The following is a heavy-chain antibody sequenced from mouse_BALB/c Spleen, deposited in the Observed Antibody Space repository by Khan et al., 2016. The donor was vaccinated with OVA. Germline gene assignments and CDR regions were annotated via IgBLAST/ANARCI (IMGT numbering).Heavy chain of an antibody. CDR3: ARRGYDYGRGALFAY. D-gene: IGHD2-4*01. V-gene: IGHV2-2*01. CDR2: IWSAGST. Sequence: QVQLKQSGPGLVQPSQSLSITCTVSGFSLPNYSVHSVRQSPGKGLEWLGVIWSAGSTDYNEAFISRLTISKDNSRSQVFFKMNNLQPYGTAIYYCARRGYDYGRGALFAYWGPGTLVTVSA. J-gene: IGHJ3*01. CDR1: GFSLPNYS.